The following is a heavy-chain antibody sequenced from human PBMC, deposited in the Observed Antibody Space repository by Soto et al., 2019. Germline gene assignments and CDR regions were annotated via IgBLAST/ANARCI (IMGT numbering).Heavy chain of an antibody. Sequence: GGSLRLSCAASWFTVSSNYMSWVRQAPGKGLEWVSVIYSGGSTYYADSVKGRFTISRDNSKNTLYLQMNSLRAEDTAVYYCARDNGYSGSSYGFFYYWGQGTLVTVSS. CDR3: ARDNGYSGSSYGFFYY. D-gene: IGHD1-26*01. CDR1: WFTVSSNY. J-gene: IGHJ4*02. CDR2: IYSGGST. V-gene: IGHV3-53*01.